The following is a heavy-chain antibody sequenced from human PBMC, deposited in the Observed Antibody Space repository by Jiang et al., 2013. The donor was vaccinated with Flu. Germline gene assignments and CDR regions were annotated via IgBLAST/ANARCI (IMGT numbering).Heavy chain of an antibody. D-gene: IGHD4-17*01. CDR1: GGSVSGGSYY. CDR2: IYYRGNT. Sequence: GLVKPSETLSLTCTISGGSVSGGSYYWIWIRQPPGKGLEWIGSIYYRGNTNYNPSLKSRVTISVDTSKNQFFLKLNSVTAADTAVYYCARGTIRTAQTWGQGTLVTVSS. J-gene: IGHJ5*02. V-gene: IGHV4-61*01. CDR3: ARGTIRTAQT.